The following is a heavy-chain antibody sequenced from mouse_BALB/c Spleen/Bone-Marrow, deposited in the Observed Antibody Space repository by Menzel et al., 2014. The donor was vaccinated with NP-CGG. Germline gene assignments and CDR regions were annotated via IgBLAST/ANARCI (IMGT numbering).Heavy chain of an antibody. J-gene: IGHJ4*01. CDR2: TSDDGGNT. D-gene: IGHD4-1*01. CDR3: ARETGPRAMDY. V-gene: IGHV5-4*02. CDR1: GFTFSDYY. Sequence: EVQLVESGGGLVKPGGSLKLSCAASGFTFSDYYMFWVRQTPEKRLEWVATTSDDGGNTYYRDSVKGRFTISRDNAKNKLNLQMSSLKSEDTATYHCARETGPRAMDYWGQGTSVTVSS.